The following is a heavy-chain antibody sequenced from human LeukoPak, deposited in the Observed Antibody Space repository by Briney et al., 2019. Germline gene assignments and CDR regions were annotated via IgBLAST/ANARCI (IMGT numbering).Heavy chain of an antibody. Sequence: SETLSLTCSVSGGSISGYYWSWIGQPPGKGLEWIGYIYYSGSTDDNPSLKSRVTISVDTSKNQFSLQLSSVTAADTAVYYCARGLSSSGWYRKTDYWGQGTLVTVSS. V-gene: IGHV4-59*01. CDR2: IYYSGST. CDR1: GGSISGYY. CDR3: ARGLSSSGWYRKTDY. J-gene: IGHJ4*02. D-gene: IGHD6-19*01.